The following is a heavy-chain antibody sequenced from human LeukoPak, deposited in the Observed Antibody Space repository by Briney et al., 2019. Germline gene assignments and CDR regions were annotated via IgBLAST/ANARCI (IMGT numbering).Heavy chain of an antibody. CDR1: GGSISGNY. V-gene: IGHV4-59*08. Sequence: SETLSLTCTVSGGSISGNYWSWIRQPPGKGLEWIGYAYSGGHTNYNSSLKSRVTMSLDTSKSQFSLRLSSVTAADTAVYFCARHPFATPFDYWGPGTLVTVSS. D-gene: IGHD2-15*01. CDR2: AYSGGHT. CDR3: ARHPFATPFDY. J-gene: IGHJ4*02.